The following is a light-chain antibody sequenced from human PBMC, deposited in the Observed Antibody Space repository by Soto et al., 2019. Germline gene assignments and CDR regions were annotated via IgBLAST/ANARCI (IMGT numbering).Light chain of an antibody. CDR2: GSS. Sequence: EVVLTQSPGTLSLSPGERASLSFRASQSVSNNYLAWYQQKPGQSPKLLIFGSSDRATGIPDRLSGSGSGTDFTLTISRLEPEDFAVYYCQQYGSSPPYTFGQGTKLEIK. CDR3: QQYGSSPPYT. J-gene: IGKJ2*01. CDR1: QSVSNNY. V-gene: IGKV3-20*01.